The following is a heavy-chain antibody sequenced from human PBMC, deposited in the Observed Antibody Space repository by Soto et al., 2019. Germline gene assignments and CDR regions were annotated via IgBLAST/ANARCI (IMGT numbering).Heavy chain of an antibody. Sequence: QVQLVQSGAEVKKPGSSVKVSCKASGGTFSSYTISWVRQAPGQGLEWMGRIIPILGIANYAQKFQGRVTITADKATSTGYMELGRLGSEDTAVYYWAGDWYYDILTGYANNWFDPWGQGTLVTVSS. V-gene: IGHV1-69*08. J-gene: IGHJ5*02. CDR2: IIPILGIA. CDR3: AGDWYYDILTGYANNWFDP. D-gene: IGHD3-9*01. CDR1: GGTFSSYT.